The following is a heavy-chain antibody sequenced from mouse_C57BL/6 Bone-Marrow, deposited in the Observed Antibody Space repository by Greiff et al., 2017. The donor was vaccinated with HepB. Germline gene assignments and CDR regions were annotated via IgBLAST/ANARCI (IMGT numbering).Heavy chain of an antibody. J-gene: IGHJ4*01. CDR2: IYPRSGNT. CDR3: ARESGNYYYAMDY. Sequence: VQLQQSGAELARPGASVKLSCKASGYTFTSYGISWVKQRTGQGLEWIGQIYPRSGNTYYNEKFKGKATLTADKSSSTAYMELRSLTSEDSAIYFCARESGNYYYAMDYWGQGTSVTVSS. D-gene: IGHD2-1*01. V-gene: IGHV1-81*01. CDR1: GYTFTSYG.